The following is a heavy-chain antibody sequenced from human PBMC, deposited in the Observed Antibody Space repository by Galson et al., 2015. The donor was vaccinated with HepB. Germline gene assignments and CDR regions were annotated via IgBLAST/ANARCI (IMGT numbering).Heavy chain of an antibody. D-gene: IGHD1-26*01. CDR3: AKHNGRFSLDN. J-gene: IGHJ4*02. Sequence: SLRLSCAASGFTFSTYDMNWVRQAPGKGLEWVSGIDRSGDTIYYADSVKGRFTISRDNTDNTLYLQMNSLRTEDTAVYFCAKHNGRFSLDNWGQGTLVTVSS. CDR1: GFTFSTYD. V-gene: IGHV3-23*01. CDR2: IDRSGDTI.